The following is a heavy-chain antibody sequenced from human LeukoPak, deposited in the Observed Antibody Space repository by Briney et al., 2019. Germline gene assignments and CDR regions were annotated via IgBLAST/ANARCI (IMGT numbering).Heavy chain of an antibody. Sequence: ASVKVSCKASGYTFTGYYMHWVRQAPGQGLEWMGWINPNSGGTDYAQKFQGRVTMTRDTSISTAYMELSRLRSDDTAVYYCAREKRVAGSRGGFDPWGQGTLVTVSS. D-gene: IGHD6-19*01. CDR2: INPNSGGT. CDR1: GYTFTGYY. V-gene: IGHV1-2*02. J-gene: IGHJ5*02. CDR3: AREKRVAGSRGGFDP.